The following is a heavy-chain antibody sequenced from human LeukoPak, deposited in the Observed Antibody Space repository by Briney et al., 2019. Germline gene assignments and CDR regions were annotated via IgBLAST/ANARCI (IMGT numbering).Heavy chain of an antibody. CDR3: AREFDCSGGSCYYYYYGMDV. CDR1: GFTFSSYA. V-gene: IGHV3-23*01. J-gene: IGHJ6*02. Sequence: GGSLRLSCAASGFTFSSYAMSWVRQAPGKGLEWVSAISGSGGSTYYADSVKGRFTISRDNSKNTLYLQMNSLRAEDTAVYYCAREFDCSGGSCYYYYYGMDVWGQGTTVTVSS. CDR2: ISGSGGST. D-gene: IGHD2-15*01.